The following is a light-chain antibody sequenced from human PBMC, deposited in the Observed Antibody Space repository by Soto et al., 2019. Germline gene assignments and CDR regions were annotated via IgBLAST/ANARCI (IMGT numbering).Light chain of an antibody. J-gene: IGKJ1*01. CDR3: QHYNSYSEA. V-gene: IGKV1-5*03. CDR2: KES. Sequence: DIQMTQSPSTLSGSVGDRVTITCRASQTISSWLAWSQQKPWKAPKLLNYKESTLKSGVPSRFSGSRSGTEFTLTVSSLQPDDFATYYCQHYNSYSEAFGQGTQVELK. CDR1: QTISSW.